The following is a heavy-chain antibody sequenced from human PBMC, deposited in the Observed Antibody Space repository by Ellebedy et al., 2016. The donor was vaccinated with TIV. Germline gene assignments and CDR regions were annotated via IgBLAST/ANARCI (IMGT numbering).Heavy chain of an antibody. Sequence: GESLKISCKGSGYSFTNYWISWVRQMPGKGLEWMGKIDPTDSYTNYSPSFQGHVTISADKSISIAYLQWSSLKASDTAMYYCARAAYSSGWYPFDYWGQGTLVTVSS. CDR1: GYSFTNYW. J-gene: IGHJ4*02. CDR2: IDPTDSYT. V-gene: IGHV5-10-1*01. CDR3: ARAAYSSGWYPFDY. D-gene: IGHD6-19*01.